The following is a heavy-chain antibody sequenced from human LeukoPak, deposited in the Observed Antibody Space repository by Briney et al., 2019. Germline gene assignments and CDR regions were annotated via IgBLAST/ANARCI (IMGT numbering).Heavy chain of an antibody. Sequence: GGSLRLSCAASGFTFGSYSMNWVRQTPGKELEWVSSISSSSSYIYYTDSVKGRFTISRDNAKNSLYLQMNSLRAEDTAVYYCATGQQLGAFDIWGQGTMVTVSS. D-gene: IGHD6-13*01. J-gene: IGHJ3*02. V-gene: IGHV3-21*01. CDR1: GFTFGSYS. CDR3: ATGQQLGAFDI. CDR2: ISSSSSYI.